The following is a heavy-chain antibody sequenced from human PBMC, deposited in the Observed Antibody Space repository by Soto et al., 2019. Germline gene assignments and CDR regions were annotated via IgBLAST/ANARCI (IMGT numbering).Heavy chain of an antibody. V-gene: IGHV4-30-4*01. Sequence: SETLSLTCTVSGGSISSGDYYWSWIRQPPGKGLEWIGYIYYSGSTYYNPSLKSRVTISVDTSKNQFSLKLSSVTAADTAVYYCARGRDDSSGYTYYFDYWSQGTLVTVSS. J-gene: IGHJ4*02. CDR2: IYYSGST. CDR1: GGSISSGDYY. CDR3: ARGRDDSSGYTYYFDY. D-gene: IGHD3-22*01.